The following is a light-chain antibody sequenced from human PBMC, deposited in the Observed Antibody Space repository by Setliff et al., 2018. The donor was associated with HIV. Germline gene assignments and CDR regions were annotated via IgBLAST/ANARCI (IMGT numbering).Light chain of an antibody. J-gene: IGLJ3*02. CDR3: SSYTSSNSWV. CDR2: AVN. Sequence: QSALTQPASVSGSPGQSITISCTGSSSDVGGYDLVSWYQQHPGKAPQLMISAVNDRPSGVSDRFSGSKSGNTASLIISGLQAEDEGDYYCSSYTSSNSWVFGGGTKVTVL. CDR1: SSDVGGYDL. V-gene: IGLV2-14*01.